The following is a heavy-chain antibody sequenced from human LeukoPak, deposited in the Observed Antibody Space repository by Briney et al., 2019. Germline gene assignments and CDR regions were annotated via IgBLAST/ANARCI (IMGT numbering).Heavy chain of an antibody. J-gene: IGHJ4*02. Sequence: PGGSLRLSCAASAFTFSSYWMSWVRQAPGKGLEWVANIKQDGSEKYYVDSVKGRFTISRDNAKNSLYLQMNSLRAEDTAVYYCAREAFRVVVPAAEIDYWGQGTLVTVSS. D-gene: IGHD2-2*01. CDR1: AFTFSSYW. V-gene: IGHV3-7*01. CDR2: IKQDGSEK. CDR3: AREAFRVVVPAAEIDY.